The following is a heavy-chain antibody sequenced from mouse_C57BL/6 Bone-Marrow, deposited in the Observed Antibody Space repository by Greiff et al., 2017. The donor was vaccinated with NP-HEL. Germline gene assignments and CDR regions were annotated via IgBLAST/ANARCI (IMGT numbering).Heavy chain of an antibody. D-gene: IGHD1-1*01. V-gene: IGHV1-81*01. Sequence: VKLQQSGAELARPGASVKLSCKASGYTFTSYGISWVKQRTGQGLEWIGEIYPRSGNTYYNEKFKGKATLTADKSSSTAYMELRSLTSEDSAVDFCARPHYYGSSYGFAYWGQGTLVTVSA. CDR3: ARPHYYGSSYGFAY. CDR2: IYPRSGNT. J-gene: IGHJ3*01. CDR1: GYTFTSYG.